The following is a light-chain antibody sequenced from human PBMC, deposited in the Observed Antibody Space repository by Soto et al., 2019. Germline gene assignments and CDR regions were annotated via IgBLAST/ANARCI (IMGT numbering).Light chain of an antibody. CDR1: SSDVGGYNY. J-gene: IGLJ1*01. Sequence: QSVLTQPASVSGSPGQSITISCTGTSSDVGGYNYVSWYQQHPGEAPKLMIYEVSNQPSGVSNRFSGSKSGNTASLTISGLQAEDEADDYCSSYTSSDTYVFGTVTKVTVL. CDR2: EVS. CDR3: SSYTSSDTYV. V-gene: IGLV2-14*01.